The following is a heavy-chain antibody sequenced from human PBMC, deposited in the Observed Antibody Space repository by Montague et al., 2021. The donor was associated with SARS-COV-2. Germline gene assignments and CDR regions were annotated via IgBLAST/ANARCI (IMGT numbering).Heavy chain of an antibody. CDR1: GGSISSPYYY. CDR2: ISYTGRT. Sequence: SETLSLTCTVSGGSISSPYYYWGWIRQSPGQGLDWLGRISYTGRTYYTPSLRSRVSFSMDTSKNHFSLSLSSVTVADTAVYFCASQLPSYCATNKCYPYYFDGWGQGALVTVSS. V-gene: IGHV4-39*02. CDR3: ASQLPSYCATNKCYPYYFDG. D-gene: IGHD2-8*01. J-gene: IGHJ4*02.